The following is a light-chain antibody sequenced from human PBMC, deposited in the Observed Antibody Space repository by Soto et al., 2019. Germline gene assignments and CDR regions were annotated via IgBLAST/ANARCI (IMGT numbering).Light chain of an antibody. J-gene: IGKJ4*01. CDR2: DTS. V-gene: IGKV3-15*01. CDR1: QSVSNN. CDR3: QRYNNWPLT. Sequence: EIVLTQSPGTLSLSPGERATLSCRASQSVSNNYLAWYQHKPGQTPRLLIYDTSTRATGVPARFSGSRSGTEFTLTINSLQSEDFAVYYCQRYNNWPLTFGGGTKVHIK.